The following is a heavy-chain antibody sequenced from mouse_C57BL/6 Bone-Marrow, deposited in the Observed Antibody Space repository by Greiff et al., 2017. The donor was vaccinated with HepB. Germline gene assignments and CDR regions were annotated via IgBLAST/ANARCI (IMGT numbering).Heavy chain of an antibody. Sequence: VHLQQSGAELVRPGTSVKMSCKASGYTLTNYGIGWAKQSLEHGLEWIGDIYPGGGYTNYNEKFKGKATLTADKSSSTAYMQFSSLTSEDSAIYYGARRSPYRYGSSYGYWGQGTTLTVSS. J-gene: IGHJ2*01. V-gene: IGHV1-63*01. CDR2: IYPGGGYT. D-gene: IGHD1-1*01. CDR1: GYTLTNYG. CDR3: ARRSPYRYGSSYGY.